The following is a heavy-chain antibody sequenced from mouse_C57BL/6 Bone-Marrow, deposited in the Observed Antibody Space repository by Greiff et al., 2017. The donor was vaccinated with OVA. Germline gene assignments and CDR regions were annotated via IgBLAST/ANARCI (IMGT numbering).Heavy chain of an antibody. CDR3: LQWPRGDY. CDR2: IDPENGDT. J-gene: IGHJ4*01. Sequence: EVKLQQSGAELVRPGASVKLSCTASGFNIKDDYMHWVKQRPEQGLEWIGWIDPENGDTEYASKFQGKATITADTSSNTAYLQLSSLTSEDTAVYYCLQWPRGDYWGQGTSVTVSS. CDR1: GFNIKDDY. V-gene: IGHV14-4*01.